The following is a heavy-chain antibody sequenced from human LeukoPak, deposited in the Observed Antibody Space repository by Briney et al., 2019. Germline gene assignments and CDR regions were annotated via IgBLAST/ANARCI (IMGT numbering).Heavy chain of an antibody. D-gene: IGHD3-10*01. CDR1: GYTFTGYY. V-gene: IGHV1-2*02. J-gene: IGHJ6*03. Sequence: ASVKVSCKASGYTFTGYYMHWVRQAPGQGLEWMGWIYPNSGGTNYAQKFQGRVTMTRDTSISTAYMELSRLRSDDTAVYYCASRDMVRGVITNYYYYMDVWGKGTTVTVSS. CDR3: ASRDMVRGVITNYYYYMDV. CDR2: IYPNSGGT.